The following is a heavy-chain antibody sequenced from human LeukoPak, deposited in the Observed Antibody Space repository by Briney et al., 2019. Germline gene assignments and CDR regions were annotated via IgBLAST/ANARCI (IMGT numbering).Heavy chain of an antibody. CDR2: IYYSGST. D-gene: IGHD1-26*01. Sequence: PSETLSLTCTVSGGSISSSSYYWGWIRQPPGKGLEWIGSIYYSGSTYYNPSLKSRVTISVDTSKNQFSLKLSSVTAADTAVYYGARLAPYSGSYYVDYWGQGTLVTVSS. J-gene: IGHJ4*02. CDR3: ARLAPYSGSYYVDY. V-gene: IGHV4-39*07. CDR1: GGSISSSSYY.